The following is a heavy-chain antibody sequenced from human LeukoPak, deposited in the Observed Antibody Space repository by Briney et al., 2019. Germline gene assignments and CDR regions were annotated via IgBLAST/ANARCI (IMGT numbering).Heavy chain of an antibody. V-gene: IGHV4-61*08. CDR2: IYYSGST. D-gene: IGHD4-23*01. J-gene: IGHJ4*02. Sequence: SQTLSLTCTVSGGSISSGGYYWSWIRQPPGKGLEWIGYIYYSGSTNYNPSLKSRVTISVDTSKNQFSLKLSSVTAADTAVYYCARASRWQGFDYWGQGTLVTVSS. CDR1: GGSISSGGYY. CDR3: ARASRWQGFDY.